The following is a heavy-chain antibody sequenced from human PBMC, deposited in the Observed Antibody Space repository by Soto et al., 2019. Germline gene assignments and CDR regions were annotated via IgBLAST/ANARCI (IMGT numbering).Heavy chain of an antibody. CDR3: ARETIFGVVIDGSWFDP. Sequence: ASVKVSCKASGYTFTSYGISWVRQAPGQGLEWMGWISAYNGNTNYAQKLQGRVTMTTDTSTSTAYMELRSLRSDDTAVYYCARETIFGVVIDGSWFDPWGQGTLVTVSS. CDR1: GYTFTSYG. CDR2: ISAYNGNT. V-gene: IGHV1-18*04. D-gene: IGHD3-3*01. J-gene: IGHJ5*02.